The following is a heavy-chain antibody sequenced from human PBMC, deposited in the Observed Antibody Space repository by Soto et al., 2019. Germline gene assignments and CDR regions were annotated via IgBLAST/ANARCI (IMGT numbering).Heavy chain of an antibody. Sequence: GGSLRLSCAASGFTFSGSAMHWVRQASGKGLEWVGRIRSKANSYATAYAASVKGRFTISRDDSKNTAYLQMNSLKTEDTAVYYCTSSYDSSGYLNYFDYWGQGTLVTVSS. V-gene: IGHV3-73*01. CDR2: IRSKANSYAT. D-gene: IGHD3-22*01. J-gene: IGHJ4*02. CDR1: GFTFSGSA. CDR3: TSSYDSSGYLNYFDY.